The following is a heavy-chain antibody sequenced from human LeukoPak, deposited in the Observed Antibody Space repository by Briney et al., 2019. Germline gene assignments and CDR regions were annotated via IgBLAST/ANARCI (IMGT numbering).Heavy chain of an antibody. D-gene: IGHD3-10*01. CDR3: AKDRRGGITPSLFDD. V-gene: IGHV3-23*01. CDR1: GFPFSSYA. Sequence: PGGSLRLSCEGSGFPFSSYAMSWVRQAPGKGLEWVSSISGSGGATYYADSVKGRFTISRDNSKNTLFLQMNSLRDEDTAVYFCAKDRRGGITPSLFDDWGRGTLVTVSS. J-gene: IGHJ4*02. CDR2: ISGSGGAT.